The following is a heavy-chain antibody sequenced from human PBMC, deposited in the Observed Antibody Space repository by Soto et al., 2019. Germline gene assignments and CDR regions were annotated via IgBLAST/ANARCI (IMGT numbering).Heavy chain of an antibody. V-gene: IGHV1-18*04. Sequence: QAQVVQSGDEVKKPGASIKVSCKTSGYIFTGYGISWFRQAPGQGLEWMGWISPYNGHTEFAQSLQGRIILTADTSTTTAFMELRSLRSDDTAVFYCARGSTRDNMDVCGQGTTGTVSS. CDR1: GYIFTGYG. D-gene: IGHD1-1*01. J-gene: IGHJ6*02. CDR2: ISPYNGHT. CDR3: ARGSTRDNMDV.